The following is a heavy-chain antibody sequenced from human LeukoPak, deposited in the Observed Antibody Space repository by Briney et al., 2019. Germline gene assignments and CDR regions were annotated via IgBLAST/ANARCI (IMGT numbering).Heavy chain of an antibody. CDR3: ATGRGVDVLRFLEWLSKPYYFDY. CDR1: GYTFTSYD. D-gene: IGHD3-3*01. CDR2: MNPNSGNT. Sequence: ASVKVSCKASGYTFTSYDINWVRQATGQGLEWMGWMNPNSGNTGYAQKFQGRVTMTRNTSISTAYMELSSLRSEDTAVCYCATGRGVDVLRFLEWLSKPYYFDYWGQGTLVTVSS. V-gene: IGHV1-8*01. J-gene: IGHJ4*02.